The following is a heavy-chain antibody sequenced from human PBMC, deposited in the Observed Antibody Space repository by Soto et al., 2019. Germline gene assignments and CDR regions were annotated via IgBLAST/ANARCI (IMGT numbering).Heavy chain of an antibody. D-gene: IGHD1-7*01. J-gene: IGHJ4*02. CDR2: IHHTGIT. CDR1: GGPFSDYH. Sequence: SETLSLTCAVYGGPFSDYHWTWIRQPPGKGLEWIGEIHHTGITYYNPSLKSRVTISVDTSRNQFSLNLRSVTAADTAVYYCAIGRLTATTDDYWGQGTLVTVSS. CDR3: AIGRLTATTDDY. V-gene: IGHV4-34*01.